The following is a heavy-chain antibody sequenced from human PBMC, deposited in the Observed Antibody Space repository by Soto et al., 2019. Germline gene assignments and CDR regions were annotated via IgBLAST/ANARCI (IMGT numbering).Heavy chain of an antibody. V-gene: IGHV3-48*02. D-gene: IGHD6-13*01. CDR3: ARETETSSSCPAY. CDR2: ISSSSGTI. CDR1: GFTFSSHS. J-gene: IGHJ4*02. Sequence: SLRLSCAASGFTFSSHSMNWVRQAPGKGLEWVSYISSSSGTIYYADSVKGRFTISRDNAKNSLYLQMNSLRDDDTAVYYCARETETSSSCPAYWGRGTLVPVSS.